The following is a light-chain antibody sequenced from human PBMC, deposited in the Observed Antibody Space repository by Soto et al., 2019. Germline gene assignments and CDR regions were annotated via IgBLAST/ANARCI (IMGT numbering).Light chain of an antibody. J-gene: IGLJ1*01. CDR1: SSNIGAGYD. V-gene: IGLV1-40*01. Sequence: QPVLTQPPSVSGATGQRVTISCTGSSSNIGAGYDVHWYQQFPGTTPKLLIYVNSNRPSGVPDRFSGSKSGTSASLAITGLQAEDEADYYCQSYDTSLSGSRVFGTGTKLTVL. CDR2: VNS. CDR3: QSYDTSLSGSRV.